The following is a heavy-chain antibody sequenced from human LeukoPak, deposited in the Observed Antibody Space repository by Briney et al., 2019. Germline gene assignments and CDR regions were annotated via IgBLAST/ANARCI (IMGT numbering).Heavy chain of an antibody. V-gene: IGHV3-64*04. Sequence: PGGSLRLSCSASGFTFSSYAMHWVRQAPGKGLEYVSAISSNGGSTYYADSVKGRFTISRDNSKNTLYLQMNSLRAEDTAVYYCAKAAVEGYSSATYYFDYWGQGTLVTVSS. J-gene: IGHJ4*02. D-gene: IGHD6-19*01. CDR2: ISSNGGST. CDR3: AKAAVEGYSSATYYFDY. CDR1: GFTFSSYA.